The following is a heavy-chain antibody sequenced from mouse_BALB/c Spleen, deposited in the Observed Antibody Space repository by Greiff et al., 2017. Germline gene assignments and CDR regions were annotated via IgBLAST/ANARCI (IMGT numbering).Heavy chain of an antibody. CDR3: ARWGMEGFDD. CDR1: GYTFTSYW. D-gene: IGHD2-10*02. J-gene: IGHJ2*01. Sequence: QVQLQQPGAELVKPGASVKLSCKASGYTFTSYWMHWVKQRPGQGLEWIGEINPSNGRTNYNEKFKSKATLTVDKSSSTAYMQLSSLTSEDSAVYYCARWGMEGFDDWGQGTTLTVSS. CDR2: INPSNGRT. V-gene: IGHV1S81*02.